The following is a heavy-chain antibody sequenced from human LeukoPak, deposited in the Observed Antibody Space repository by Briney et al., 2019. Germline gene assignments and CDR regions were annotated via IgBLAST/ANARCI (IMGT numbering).Heavy chain of an antibody. D-gene: IGHD1-1*01. V-gene: IGHV3-15*01. J-gene: IGHJ4*02. Sequence: GGSLRLSCTVCGFTFNSAWMSWVRQAPGKGLEWVGRIKSKSDGGVTDYAAPVTGRFTISRDDSKNTLYLEMNSLKTEDTAVYYCASGIGTIDCWGQGTLVTVSS. CDR2: IKSKSDGGVT. CDR1: GFTFNSAW. CDR3: ASGIGTIDC.